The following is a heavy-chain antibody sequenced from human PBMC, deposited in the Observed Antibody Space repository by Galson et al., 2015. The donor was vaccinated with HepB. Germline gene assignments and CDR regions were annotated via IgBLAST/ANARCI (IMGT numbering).Heavy chain of an antibody. CDR3: ARPRIKYIASAIGDAFEI. CDR1: GFTFSRYA. D-gene: IGHD5-18*01. Sequence: SLRLSCAASGFTFSRYAMHWVRQAPGKGLEYVSAISSNGGSTYYANSVKGRCTISRDNSKNTLYLQMGSLRAEDMAVYYCARPRIKYIASAIGDAFEIWGQGTAVTVSS. J-gene: IGHJ3*02. V-gene: IGHV3-64*01. CDR2: ISSNGGST.